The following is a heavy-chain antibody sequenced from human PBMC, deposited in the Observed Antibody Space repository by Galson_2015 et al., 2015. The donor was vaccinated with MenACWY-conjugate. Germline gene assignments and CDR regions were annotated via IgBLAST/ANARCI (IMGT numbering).Heavy chain of an antibody. CDR2: INAGNGNT. CDR1: GYTSTYYA. Sequence: SVKVSCKASGYTSTYYAIHWVRQAPGQGLEWMGWINAGNGNTRYSEKFQGRVTITSDTSASTAYMELSSLTSEDTTVYFCARGPYSGNYYGHFDSWGQGTLVPVSS. V-gene: IGHV1-3*01. J-gene: IGHJ4*02. D-gene: IGHD1-26*01. CDR3: ARGPYSGNYYGHFDS.